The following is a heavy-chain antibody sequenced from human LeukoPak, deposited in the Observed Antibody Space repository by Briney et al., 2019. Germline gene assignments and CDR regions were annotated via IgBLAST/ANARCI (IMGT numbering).Heavy chain of an antibody. Sequence: PGGSLRLSCAASGFTFGDYPMHWIRQTPGQGLEWVSHISPDGGRSFQADSVRGRFTISRDNSKNSLYLQMNSLRSEDTALYYCAKYMGGSRRNWYSKWFDHWGQGTLVTVSS. CDR1: GFTFGDYP. D-gene: IGHD1-7*01. V-gene: IGHV3-43*02. J-gene: IGHJ5*02. CDR2: ISPDGGRS. CDR3: AKYMGGSRRNWYSKWFDH.